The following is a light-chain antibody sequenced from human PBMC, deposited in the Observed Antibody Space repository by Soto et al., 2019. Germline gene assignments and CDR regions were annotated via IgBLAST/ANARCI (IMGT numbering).Light chain of an antibody. V-gene: IGKV3-20*01. J-gene: IGKJ2*01. CDR3: PQYSSLPHT. Sequence: ESVLTQSPGTLSLSPGERATLSCRASQSVTNRYFAWYQQRPGQAPRLLIYRISNRATGIPDRFSGSGSGTDFTLTISRLEPEDFVVYYCPQYSSLPHTCGQGTKLEVK. CDR2: RIS. CDR1: QSVTNRY.